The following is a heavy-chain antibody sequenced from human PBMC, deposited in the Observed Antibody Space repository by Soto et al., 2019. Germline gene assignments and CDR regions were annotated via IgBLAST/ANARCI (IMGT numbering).Heavy chain of an antibody. CDR3: AKGMQNYYGSGSYQY. J-gene: IGHJ4*02. CDR1: GFTFSSYA. D-gene: IGHD3-10*01. CDR2: ISGSGGST. Sequence: GGSLRLSCAASGFTFSSYAMSWVRQAPGKGLEWVSAISGSGGSTYYADSVKGRFTISRDNSKNTLYLQMNSLRAEDTAVYYCAKGMQNYYGSGSYQYWGQGTLVTVSS. V-gene: IGHV3-23*01.